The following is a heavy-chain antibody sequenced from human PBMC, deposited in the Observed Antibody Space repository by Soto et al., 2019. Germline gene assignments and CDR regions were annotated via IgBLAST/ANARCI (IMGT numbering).Heavy chain of an antibody. V-gene: IGHV1-18*01. CDR2: ITVYSGHT. CDR1: GYTFTAFT. D-gene: IGHD3-10*01. Sequence: ASVKVSCKASGYTFTAFTITWVRQAPGQGLEWLGWITVYSGHTAYAQTFRDRVTLTSDTYATTAYMELRGLRSYDTAVFYCARVSLLRSRDFYNTLDAWGQGTTVTVSS. CDR3: ARVSLLRSRDFYNTLDA. J-gene: IGHJ6*02.